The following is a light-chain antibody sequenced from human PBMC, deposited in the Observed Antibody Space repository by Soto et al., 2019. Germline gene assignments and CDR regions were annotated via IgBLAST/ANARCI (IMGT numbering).Light chain of an antibody. CDR1: SNDIGNSNL. CDR2: EGG. Sequence: QSALTQPASVSGSPGQSITISCTGTSNDIGNSNLVSWYQQHPDRAPKLLIYEGGKRPSGVSNRFSGSKSGNTASLTISGLQAEDEADYYCCSFALRSTLIFGGGTKLTVL. J-gene: IGLJ2*01. CDR3: CSFALRSTLI. V-gene: IGLV2-23*01.